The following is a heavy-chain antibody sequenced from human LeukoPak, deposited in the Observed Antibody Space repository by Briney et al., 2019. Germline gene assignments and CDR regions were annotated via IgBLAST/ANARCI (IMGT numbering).Heavy chain of an antibody. D-gene: IGHD2-2*01. CDR2: ENTDGSEK. CDR1: GFTFSNYW. J-gene: IGHJ4*02. V-gene: IGHV3-7*01. Sequence: GGSLRLSCATTGFTFSNYWMNWVRQAPGKGLEWVAIENTDGSEKHYVDSVRGRFIVSRDNAKNSLYLQITSLRGDDTALYYCARSDQGPEEWGQGTLVTVSS. CDR3: ARSDQGPEE.